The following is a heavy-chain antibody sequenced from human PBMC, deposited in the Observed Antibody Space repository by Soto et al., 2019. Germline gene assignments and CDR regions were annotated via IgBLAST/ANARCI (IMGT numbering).Heavy chain of an antibody. CDR1: GGTFSSYA. CDR3: AIVKLPYTGIAVARTQGAFDI. V-gene: IGHV1-69*13. Sequence: SVNVSCKASGGTFSSYAISWVRQAPGEGLEWMGGIIPIFGTANYAQKFQGRVTITADESTSTAYMELSSLRSEDTAVYYCAIVKLPYTGIAVARTQGAFDILGKGKIVNVS. J-gene: IGHJ3*02. D-gene: IGHD6-19*01. CDR2: IIPIFGTA.